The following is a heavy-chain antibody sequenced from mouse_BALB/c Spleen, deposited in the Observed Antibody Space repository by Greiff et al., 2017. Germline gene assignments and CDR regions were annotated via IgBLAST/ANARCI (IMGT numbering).Heavy chain of an antibody. V-gene: IGHV14-3*02. CDR1: GFNIKDTY. Sequence: VQLQQSGAELVKPGASVKLSCTASGFNIKDTYMHWVKQRPEQGLEWIGRIDPANGNTKYDPKFQGKATITADTSSNTAYLQLSSLTSEDTAVYYRARDWVPYWYFDVWGAGTTVTVSS. D-gene: IGHD4-1*01. CDR3: ARDWVPYWYFDV. J-gene: IGHJ1*01. CDR2: IDPANGNT.